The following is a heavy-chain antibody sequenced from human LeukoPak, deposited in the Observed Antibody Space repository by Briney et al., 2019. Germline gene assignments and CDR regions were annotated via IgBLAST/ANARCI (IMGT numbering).Heavy chain of an antibody. D-gene: IGHD2-2*01. V-gene: IGHV4-39*02. Sequence: SETLSLTCTVSGGSIRNSHYSWGWVRQPPGKGLEWIGSIYYSGSTYYNPSLKSRVTISMDMSENHFSLNLSSVTAADTAFYYCATEDVVIPTATQRPLDYWGQGILVTVSS. CDR2: IYYSGST. CDR1: GGSIRNSHYS. J-gene: IGHJ4*02. CDR3: ATEDVVIPTATQRPLDY.